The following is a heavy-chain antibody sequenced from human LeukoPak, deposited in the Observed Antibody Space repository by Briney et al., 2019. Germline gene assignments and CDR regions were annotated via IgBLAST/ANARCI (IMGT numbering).Heavy chain of an antibody. Sequence: GGSLRLSCAASGFTFIDSWVTWVRQAPGKGLEWVANIKYDGSENYYVDSVKGRFTISRDNAKKSLSLQMNSLRAEDTAVYYCARLREYYDSSGYYHPPDYFDYWGQGTLVTVSS. CDR2: IKYDGSEN. D-gene: IGHD3-22*01. CDR1: GFTFIDSW. V-gene: IGHV3-7*01. J-gene: IGHJ4*02. CDR3: ARLREYYDSSGYYHPPDYFDY.